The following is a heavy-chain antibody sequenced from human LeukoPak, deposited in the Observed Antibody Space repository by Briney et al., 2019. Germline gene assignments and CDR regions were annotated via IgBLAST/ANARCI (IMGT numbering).Heavy chain of an antibody. CDR3: ARVKKSYGYWDY. CDR2: IKYDGSEK. D-gene: IGHD3-16*01. V-gene: IGHV3-7*01. J-gene: IGHJ4*02. CDR1: DFTFSTYW. Sequence: GESLRLSCVASDFTFSTYWMSWVRQAPGKGLEWMANIKYDGSEKYYVDSVKGRFTISRDNAKNSVHLQMNSPRAEDTAVYYCARVKKSYGYWDYWGQGTLVTVSS.